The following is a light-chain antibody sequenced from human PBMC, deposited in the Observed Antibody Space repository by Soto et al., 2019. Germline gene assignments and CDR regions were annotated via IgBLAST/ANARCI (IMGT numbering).Light chain of an antibody. CDR3: QQYNSYRT. CDR2: DAS. CDR1: QSISSW. V-gene: IGKV1-5*01. J-gene: IGKJ1*01. Sequence: DIQMTQSPSTLSASVGDRVTITCRASQSISSWLAWYQQKPGKAPKLLIYDASSLKSGVPSRFSGSGSGTEFTLTISSLKPDDFATYYCQQYNSYRTFGQGTKVDIK.